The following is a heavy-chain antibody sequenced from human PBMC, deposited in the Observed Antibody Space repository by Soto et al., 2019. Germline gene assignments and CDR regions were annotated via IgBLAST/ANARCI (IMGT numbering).Heavy chain of an antibody. CDR2: ISSSSSTI. J-gene: IGHJ6*03. Sequence: GGSLRLSCAASGFTFSSYSMNWVRQAPGKGLEWVSYISSSSSTIYYADSVKGRFTISRDNAKNSLYLQMNSLRAEDTAVYYCARASSSPLLYYYYHMDVWGKGTTVTVSS. CDR3: ARASSSPLLYYYYHMDV. D-gene: IGHD6-6*01. CDR1: GFTFSSYS. V-gene: IGHV3-48*01.